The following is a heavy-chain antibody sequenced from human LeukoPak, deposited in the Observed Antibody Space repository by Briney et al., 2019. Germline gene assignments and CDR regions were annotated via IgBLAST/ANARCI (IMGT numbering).Heavy chain of an antibody. CDR3: ARTPPTAYGDHYYFDY. Sequence: GGSLRLSCAASGFTFSNYWMSWVRQAPGKGLEWVANIKQDGSDKNYVDSMKGRFTISRDNAKNSLYLQMNSLRAEDTALYHCARTPPTAYGDHYYFDYWGQGTLVTVSS. J-gene: IGHJ4*02. CDR2: IKQDGSDK. V-gene: IGHV3-7*03. CDR1: GFTFSNYW. D-gene: IGHD4-17*01.